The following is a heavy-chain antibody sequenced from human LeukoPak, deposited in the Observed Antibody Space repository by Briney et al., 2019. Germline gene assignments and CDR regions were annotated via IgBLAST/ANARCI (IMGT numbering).Heavy chain of an antibody. CDR2: ISSSGSLI. Sequence: GGSLRLSCAASGFTFSSYSMNWVRQAPGKGLEWVSSISSSGSLIYYADSVRGRFTVSRDNAKNSLHLQMNSLRAEDTAVYYCARVGVEQYLVLSYSMDVWGKGTTVTVS. CDR3: ARVGVEQYLVLSYSMDV. J-gene: IGHJ6*03. D-gene: IGHD6-13*01. V-gene: IGHV3-21*01. CDR1: GFTFSSYS.